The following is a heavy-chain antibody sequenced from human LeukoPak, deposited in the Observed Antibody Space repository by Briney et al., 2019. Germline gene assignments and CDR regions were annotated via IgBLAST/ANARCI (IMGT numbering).Heavy chain of an antibody. D-gene: IGHD3-9*01. CDR2: IYYSGST. Sequence: PSETLSLTCTVSGGSISSYYWSWIRQPPGKGLEWIGYIYYSGSTNYNPSLKRRVTIPVDTSKNLFSLKLRSVTAADTAVYYCARSKDILTGYCFDYWGQGTLVTVSS. V-gene: IGHV4-59*01. CDR3: ARSKDILTGYCFDY. J-gene: IGHJ4*02. CDR1: GGSISSYY.